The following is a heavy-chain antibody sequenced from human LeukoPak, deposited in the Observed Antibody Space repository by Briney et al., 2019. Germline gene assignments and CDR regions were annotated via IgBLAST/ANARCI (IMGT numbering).Heavy chain of an antibody. J-gene: IGHJ4*02. CDR3: AKDRSITIFGVALGY. CDR2: ISSSSSTI. D-gene: IGHD3-3*01. CDR1: GFTFSSFS. V-gene: IGHV3-48*04. Sequence: GGSLRLSCAASGFTFSSFSMNWVRQAPGKGLEWVSYISSSSSTIYYADSVKGRFTISRDNAKNSLYLQMNSLRAEDTAVYYYAKDRSITIFGVALGYWGQGTLVTVSS.